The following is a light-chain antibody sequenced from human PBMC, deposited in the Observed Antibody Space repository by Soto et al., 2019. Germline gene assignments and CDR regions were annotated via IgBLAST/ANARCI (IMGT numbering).Light chain of an antibody. CDR2: DVS. CDR1: SSDVGGYNS. J-gene: IGLJ2*01. CDR3: SSHGSNTIVV. V-gene: IGLV2-14*01. Sequence: QSALTQPASVSGSPGQSITISCTGTSSDVGGYNSVSWYQQHPGKAPKLMIYDVSNRPSGVSNRFSGSKSGSTASLTISGLQAEDEADYYCSSHGSNTIVVFGGGTKLTV.